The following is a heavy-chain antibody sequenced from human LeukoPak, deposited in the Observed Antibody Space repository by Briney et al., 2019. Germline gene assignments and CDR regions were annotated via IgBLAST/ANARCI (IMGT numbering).Heavy chain of an antibody. CDR3: ARAMIVVSNQFDY. Sequence: GGSLRLSYAASGFTFSSYEMNWVRQAPGKGLEWVSYISSSGSTKYYADSVKGRFTISRDNAKNTLYLQMNSLRAEDTAVYYCARAMIVVSNQFDYWGQGTLVTVSS. V-gene: IGHV3-48*03. CDR2: ISSSGSTK. D-gene: IGHD3-22*01. J-gene: IGHJ4*02. CDR1: GFTFSSYE.